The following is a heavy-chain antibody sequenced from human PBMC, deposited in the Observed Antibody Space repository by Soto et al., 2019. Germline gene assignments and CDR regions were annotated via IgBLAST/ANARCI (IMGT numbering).Heavy chain of an antibody. CDR2: ISSIGSTI. J-gene: IGHJ6*02. CDR1: VFTVSSYD. Sequence: PGGSLRLSCAASVFTVSSYDMNWVRQAPGKGLEWVSYISSIGSTIYYADSVKGRFTISRDNAKNSLYLQMNSLRAEDTAVYYCARERVDTATDYYYYYGMDVWGQGTTVTVSS. D-gene: IGHD5-18*01. CDR3: ARERVDTATDYYYYYGMDV. V-gene: IGHV3-48*03.